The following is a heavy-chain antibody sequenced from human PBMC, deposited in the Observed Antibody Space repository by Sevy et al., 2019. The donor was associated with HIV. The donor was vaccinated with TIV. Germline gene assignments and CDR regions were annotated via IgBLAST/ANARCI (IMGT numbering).Heavy chain of an antibody. J-gene: IGHJ5*02. CDR2: IVPVFGTS. V-gene: IGHV1-69*13. CDR1: GGTLTNYA. CDR3: TSGADCSNGVCYPRGFDP. D-gene: IGHD2-8*01. Sequence: ASVKVSCKASGGTLTNYAISWVRQAPGQGLEWMGEIVPVFGTSHHARSFQGRVTITADVSTSTAYMELRSLRSEDTAVYYCTSGADCSNGVCYPRGFDPWGQGTLVTVSS.